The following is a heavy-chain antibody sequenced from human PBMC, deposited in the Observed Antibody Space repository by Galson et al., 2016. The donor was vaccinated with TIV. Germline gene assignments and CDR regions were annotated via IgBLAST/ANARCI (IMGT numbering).Heavy chain of an antibody. CDR1: GGSIGSHY. J-gene: IGHJ3*01. CDR2: ISASGRS. V-gene: IGHV4-4*09. CDR3: ARDDTSIRGTNAFDL. D-gene: IGHD3-16*01. Sequence: TLSLTCTVSGGSIGSHYWSWIRQPPGKGPEWIAYISASGRSNYNSYLKSRVSISVDTSISQISLKVTSVTAADTAVYYCARDDTSIRGTNAFDLWGQGTMVTASS.